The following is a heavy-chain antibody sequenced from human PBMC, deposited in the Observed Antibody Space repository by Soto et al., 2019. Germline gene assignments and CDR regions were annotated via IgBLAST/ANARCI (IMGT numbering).Heavy chain of an antibody. Sequence: GESLKISCKGSGYSFTSYWIGWGLQMPGKGLELMGIIYPGDSDTRYSPSFQGQVTISADKSISTAYLQWSSLKASDTAMYYCATTAAAGKYYNGMDVWGQGTTVTVSS. CDR2: IYPGDSDT. V-gene: IGHV5-51*01. CDR1: GYSFTSYW. J-gene: IGHJ6*02. D-gene: IGHD6-13*01. CDR3: ATTAAAGKYYNGMDV.